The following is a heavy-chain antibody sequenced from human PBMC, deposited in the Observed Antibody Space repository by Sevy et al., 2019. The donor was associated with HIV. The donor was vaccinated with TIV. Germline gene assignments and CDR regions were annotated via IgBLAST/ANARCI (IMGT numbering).Heavy chain of an antibody. D-gene: IGHD6-19*01. Sequence: GGSLRLSCAASEFMFSTYAMHWVRQAPGKGLEWVAVISYDGSSHYYADSVKGRFTISRDNSKNTLFLQMTSLRLEDTAFHYCARDAGYSTDWYPSDYWGQGTLVTVSS. CDR3: ARDAGYSTDWYPSDY. CDR1: EFMFSTYA. V-gene: IGHV3-30-3*01. CDR2: ISYDGSSH. J-gene: IGHJ4*02.